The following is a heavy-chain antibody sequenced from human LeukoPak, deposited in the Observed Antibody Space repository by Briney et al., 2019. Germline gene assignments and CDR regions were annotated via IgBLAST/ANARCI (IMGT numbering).Heavy chain of an antibody. V-gene: IGHV3-21*01. CDR1: GFTFSSYI. CDR2: ISSSSSYI. J-gene: IGHJ4*02. Sequence: GGSLRLSCAASGFTFSSYIMNWVRQAPGKGLEWVSSISSSSSYIYYADSVKGRFTISRDNAKNSLYLQMNSLRAEDTAVYYCARSTVGATAGYYFDYWGQGTLVTVSS. CDR3: ARSTVGATAGYYFDY. D-gene: IGHD1-26*01.